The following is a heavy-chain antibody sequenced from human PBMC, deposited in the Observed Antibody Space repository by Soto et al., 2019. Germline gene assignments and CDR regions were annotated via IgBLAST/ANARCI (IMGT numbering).Heavy chain of an antibody. D-gene: IGHD6-19*01. CDR3: ARGQSCIAVAGTWGFDF. CDR2: INPNSGGT. Sequence: ASVKVSCKASGYTFTGYYMHWVRQAPGQGLEWMGWINPNSGGTNYAQKFQGWVTMTRDTSISTAYMELSRLRSDDTAVYYCARGQSCIAVAGTWGFDFWGQGTLVTVSS. V-gene: IGHV1-2*04. CDR1: GYTFTGYY. J-gene: IGHJ4*01.